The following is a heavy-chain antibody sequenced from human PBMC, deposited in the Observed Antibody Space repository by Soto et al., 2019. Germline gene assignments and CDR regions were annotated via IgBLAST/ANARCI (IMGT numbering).Heavy chain of an antibody. CDR1: GGSICSGGYY. CDR3: AGYGSGSNAFDY. V-gene: IGHV4-31*03. D-gene: IGHD3-10*01. Sequence: NPSETLSLTCTVSGGSICSGGYYWSWIRQHPGKGLEWIGYIYYSGSTYYNPSLKSRVTISVDTSKNQFSLKLSSVTAADTAVYYCAGYGSGSNAFDYWGQGTLVNVSS. J-gene: IGHJ4*02. CDR2: IYYSGST.